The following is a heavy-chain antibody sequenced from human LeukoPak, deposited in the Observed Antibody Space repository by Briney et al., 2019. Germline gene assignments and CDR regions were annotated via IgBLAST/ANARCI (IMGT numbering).Heavy chain of an antibody. CDR3: ARARITLTNYDAFDL. J-gene: IGHJ3*01. D-gene: IGHD4-17*01. CDR2: ISYDGSNQ. Sequence: GGSLRLSCAASGFSFSNYGRHWVRQAPGRGLEWVAVISYDGSNQYYADSVKDRFTISRDNSKNTLCLQMNSLRAEDTAVYYCARARITLTNYDAFDLWGQGTLVTVSS. CDR1: GFSFSNYG. V-gene: IGHV3-33*05.